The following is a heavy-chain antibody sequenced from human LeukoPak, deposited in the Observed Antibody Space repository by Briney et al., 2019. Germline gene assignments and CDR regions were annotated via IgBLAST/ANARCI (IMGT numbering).Heavy chain of an antibody. CDR3: ARRGGWTVAGSVDLDY. Sequence: GASVKVSCKASGYIFTDYYIHWVRQAPGQGLEWMGWTDPHGGGTSYAQKFQGRVTMTRDTSINTAYMELTSLTSDDTAMYYCARRGGWTVAGSVDLDYWGQGPLVTVSS. V-gene: IGHV1-2*02. CDR1: GYIFTDYY. J-gene: IGHJ4*02. D-gene: IGHD6-19*01. CDR2: TDPHGGGT.